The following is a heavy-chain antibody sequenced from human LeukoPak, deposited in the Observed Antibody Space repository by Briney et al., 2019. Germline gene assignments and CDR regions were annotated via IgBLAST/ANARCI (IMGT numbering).Heavy chain of an antibody. CDR3: ARDPKRITIFGVVTAAWYFDY. V-gene: IGHV4-39*07. CDR1: GGSISSYY. D-gene: IGHD3-3*01. J-gene: IGHJ4*02. Sequence: PSETLSLTCTVSGGSISSYYWSWIRQPPGKGLEWIGSIYYSGSTYYNPSLKSRVTISVDTSKNQFSLKLSSVAAADTAVYYCARDPKRITIFGVVTAAWYFDYWGQGTLVTVSS. CDR2: IYYSGST.